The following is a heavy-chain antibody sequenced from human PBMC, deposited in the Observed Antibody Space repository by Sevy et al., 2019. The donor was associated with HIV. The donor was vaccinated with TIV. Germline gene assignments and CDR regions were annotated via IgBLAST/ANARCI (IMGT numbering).Heavy chain of an antibody. CDR1: GGSISSYY. D-gene: IGHD2-15*01. CDR2: IYYSGST. Sequence: SETLSLTCTVSGGSISSYYWSWIRQPPGKGREGIGYIYYSGSTNYNPSLKSRVTISVDTSKNQFSLKLSSVTAADTAVYYCARDAYCSGGSCYSNYYYYGMDVWGQGTTVTVSS. J-gene: IGHJ6*02. V-gene: IGHV4-59*01. CDR3: ARDAYCSGGSCYSNYYYYGMDV.